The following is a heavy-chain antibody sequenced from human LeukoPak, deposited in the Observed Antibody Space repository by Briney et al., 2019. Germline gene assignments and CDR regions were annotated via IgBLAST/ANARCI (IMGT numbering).Heavy chain of an antibody. Sequence: GGSLRLSCAASGFTVSSSYMSWVRQAPGKGLEWVSVIYSGGSTYYADSVKGRFTISRDNSKNTLYLQMNSLRAEDTAVYYCARGFSSSWGVFDYWGQGTLVTVSS. V-gene: IGHV3-53*01. D-gene: IGHD6-13*01. J-gene: IGHJ4*02. CDR1: GFTVSSSY. CDR2: IYSGGST. CDR3: ARGFSSSWGVFDY.